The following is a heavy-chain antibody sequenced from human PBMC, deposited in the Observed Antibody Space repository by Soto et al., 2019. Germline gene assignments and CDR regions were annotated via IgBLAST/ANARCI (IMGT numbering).Heavy chain of an antibody. J-gene: IGHJ4*02. Sequence: LSLICTVSGGSISSYYWSWIRQPPGKGLEWIGYIYYSGSTNYNPSLKSRVTISVDTSKNQFSLKLSSVTAADTAVYYCARGGDYVSRLFDYWGQGTLVTVSS. D-gene: IGHD2-21*02. CDR1: GGSISSYY. CDR2: IYYSGST. V-gene: IGHV4-59*01. CDR3: ARGGDYVSRLFDY.